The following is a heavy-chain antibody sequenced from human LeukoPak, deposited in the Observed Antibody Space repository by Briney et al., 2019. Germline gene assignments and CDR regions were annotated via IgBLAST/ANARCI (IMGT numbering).Heavy chain of an antibody. CDR3: ARLLVVRGVSRVGWFDP. J-gene: IGHJ5*02. V-gene: IGHV4-4*07. Sequence: PSETLSLTCTVSGGSISSYYWSWIRQPAGKGLEWIGRIYTSGSTNYNPSLKSRVTMSVDTSKNQFSLKLSSVTAADTAVYYCARLLVVRGVSRVGWFDPWGQETLVTVSS. D-gene: IGHD3-10*01. CDR1: GGSISSYY. CDR2: IYTSGST.